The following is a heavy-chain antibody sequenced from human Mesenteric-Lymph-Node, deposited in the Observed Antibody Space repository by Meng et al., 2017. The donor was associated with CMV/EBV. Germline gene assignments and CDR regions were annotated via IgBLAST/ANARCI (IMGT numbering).Heavy chain of an antibody. CDR2: IKQDGSEK. CDR1: GFTFSSYR. V-gene: IGHV3-7*01. CDR3: ARAGYSSGPYFDY. D-gene: IGHD6-19*01. J-gene: IGHJ4*02. Sequence: GESLKISCAASGFTFSSYRMSWVRQAPGKGLEWVANIKQDGSEKYYVDSVKGRFTISRDNAKNSLYLQMNSLRAEDTAVYYCARAGYSSGPYFDYWGQGTLVTVSS.